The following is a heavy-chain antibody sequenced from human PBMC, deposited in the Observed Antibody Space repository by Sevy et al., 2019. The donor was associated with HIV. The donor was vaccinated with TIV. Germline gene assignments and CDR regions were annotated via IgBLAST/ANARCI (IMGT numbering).Heavy chain of an antibody. CDR1: GYTFASER. CDR2: IGAYNGNR. V-gene: IGHV1-18*01. CDR3: ARVPTYYYGSATYFES. J-gene: IGHJ4*02. Sequence: ASVKVSCKASGYTFASERVSWVRQAPGQGLEWMGWIGAYNGNRNSAQKFQARVTMTLDTSTSTAYMELRSLRSDDTAVYYCARVPTYYYGSATYFESWGQGTLVTVSS. D-gene: IGHD3-10*01.